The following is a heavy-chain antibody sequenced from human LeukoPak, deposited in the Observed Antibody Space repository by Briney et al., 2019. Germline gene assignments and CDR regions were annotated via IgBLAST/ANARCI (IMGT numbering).Heavy chain of an antibody. CDR3: AKDLVSRLTMVRGVIITPIDY. CDR1: EFTFTSYG. J-gene: IGHJ4*02. Sequence: PGGALRLSCASSEFTFTSYGLSWVRQAPGEGLEWVSGISGSDGNTYYADSVKGRFTISRDISKNTLYLQMNSLRAEDTAVYYCAKDLVSRLTMVRGVIITPIDYWGQGTLVTVSS. CDR2: ISGSDGNT. D-gene: IGHD3-10*01. V-gene: IGHV3-23*01.